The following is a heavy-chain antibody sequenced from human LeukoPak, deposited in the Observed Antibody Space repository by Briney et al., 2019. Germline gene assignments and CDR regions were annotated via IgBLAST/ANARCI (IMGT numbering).Heavy chain of an antibody. CDR2: IRYDENTK. D-gene: IGHD3-10*01. Sequence: AGGSLRLSCAASGFTFSSYSMNWVRQAPGKGLQWVAFIRYDENTKYYADAVKGRFAISRDNSRNTLYLQMNSLTADDTAVYFCAKDFTPQYGSGTGKDFLDHWGQGTLVTVSS. V-gene: IGHV3-30*02. CDR1: GFTFSSYS. CDR3: AKDFTPQYGSGTGKDFLDH. J-gene: IGHJ4*02.